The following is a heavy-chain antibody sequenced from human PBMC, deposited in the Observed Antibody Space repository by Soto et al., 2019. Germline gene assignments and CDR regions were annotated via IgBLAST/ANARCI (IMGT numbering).Heavy chain of an antibody. CDR1: GFTFSSYA. D-gene: IGHD2-15*01. CDR2: ISGSGGST. CDR3: AKSQQYRVVPYFDY. V-gene: IGHV3-23*01. J-gene: IGHJ4*02. Sequence: XESLRLSCAASGFTFSSYAMSWVRQAPGKGLEWVSAISGSGGSTYYADSVKGRFTISRDNSKNTLYLQMNSLRAEDTAVYYCAKSQQYRVVPYFDYWGQGTLVTVSS.